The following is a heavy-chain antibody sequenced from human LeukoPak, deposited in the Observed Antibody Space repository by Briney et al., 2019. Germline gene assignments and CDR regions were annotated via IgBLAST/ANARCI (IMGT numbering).Heavy chain of an antibody. CDR3: ARAGGSGWYSSGAFDI. Sequence: GGSLRLSCAASGFTFSSYWMSWVRQAPGKGLEWVANIKQDGSEKYYVDSVKGRFTISRDNAKDSLYLQMNSLRAEDTAVYYCARAGGSGWYSSGAFDIWGQGTMVTVSS. CDR2: IKQDGSEK. V-gene: IGHV3-7*01. D-gene: IGHD6-19*01. J-gene: IGHJ3*02. CDR1: GFTFSSYW.